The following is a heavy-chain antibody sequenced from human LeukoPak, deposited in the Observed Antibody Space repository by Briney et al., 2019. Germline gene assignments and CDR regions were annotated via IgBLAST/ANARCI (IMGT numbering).Heavy chain of an antibody. V-gene: IGHV1-8*02. Sequence: ASVKVSCKASGYTFINYYMHWVRQAPGQGLEWMGWMNPNSGNTGYAQKFQGRVTMTRNTSISTAYMELSSLRSEDTAVYYCARSKRIYGSGKGGFDPWGQGTLVTVSS. CDR3: ARSKRIYGSGKGGFDP. J-gene: IGHJ5*02. CDR1: GYTFINYY. CDR2: MNPNSGNT. D-gene: IGHD3-10*01.